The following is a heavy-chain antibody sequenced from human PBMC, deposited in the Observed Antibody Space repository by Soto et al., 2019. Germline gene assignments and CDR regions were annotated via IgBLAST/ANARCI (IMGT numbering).Heavy chain of an antibody. Sequence: EVQLVESGGGVVQPGGSLRLSCTASGFTFNTYWMHWVRQAPGKGLVWVSRIYFDGITTNYADSVKGRLTVSRHNAKHSAYLPVNTLRDENTAVYYCARGGPMGVDYWGQGNLVTVAS. CDR2: IYFDGITT. V-gene: IGHV3-74*01. D-gene: IGHD1-26*01. CDR3: ARGGPMGVDY. J-gene: IGHJ4*02. CDR1: GFTFNTYW.